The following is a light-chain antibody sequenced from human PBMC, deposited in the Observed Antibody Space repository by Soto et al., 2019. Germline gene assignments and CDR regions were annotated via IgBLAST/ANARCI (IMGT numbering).Light chain of an antibody. CDR3: QQRSNWPPT. Sequence: EIVLTQSPATLSLSPGEGATLSCRASQSVSNYLAWYQQKPGQAPRLLMFDVSNRPTDIPARFSGSGSGTDFTLTISSLEPEDFAVYFCQQRSNWPPTFGGGTKVEIK. CDR1: QSVSNY. CDR2: DVS. V-gene: IGKV3-11*01. J-gene: IGKJ4*01.